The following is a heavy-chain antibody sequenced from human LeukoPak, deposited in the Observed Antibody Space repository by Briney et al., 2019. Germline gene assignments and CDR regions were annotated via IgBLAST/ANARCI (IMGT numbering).Heavy chain of an antibody. D-gene: IGHD2-2*01. CDR1: GGTFSSYA. V-gene: IGHV1-69*05. CDR2: IIPIFGTA. CDR3: ARDAGDIVVVPAASMLDY. Sequence: GASVKVSCKASGGTFSSYAISWVRQAPGQGLEWMGRIIPIFGTANYAQKFQGRVTITTDESTSTAYMELSSLRSEDTAVYYCARDAGDIVVVPAASMLDYWGQGTLVTVSS. J-gene: IGHJ4*02.